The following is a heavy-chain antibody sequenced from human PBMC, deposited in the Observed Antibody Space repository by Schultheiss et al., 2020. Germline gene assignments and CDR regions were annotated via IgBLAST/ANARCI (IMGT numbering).Heavy chain of an antibody. CDR1: GDSISTGSHY. CDR2: IYYSGST. CDR3: ARGRYCDSTTCFFDY. J-gene: IGHJ4*02. D-gene: IGHD2-2*01. Sequence: SETLSLTCTVSGDSISTGSHYWSCIRQHPGRGLEWFDYIYYSGSTYYNPSLKSRLIILGDTSKNHFSLRLSSVTAADTAMYYCARGRYCDSTTCFFDYWGQGTLVTVSS. V-gene: IGHV4-31*03.